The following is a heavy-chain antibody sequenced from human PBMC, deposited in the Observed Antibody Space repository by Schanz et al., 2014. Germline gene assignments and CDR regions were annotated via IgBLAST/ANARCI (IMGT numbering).Heavy chain of an antibody. V-gene: IGHV4-34*01. J-gene: IGHJ4*02. D-gene: IGHD1-7*01. Sequence: QVQLQQWGAGLLKPSETLSLTCAFSGGSFSGYWWTWVRQSPGKGLEWIGEVNHGGYTNYNPSLKSRVTVSVDMSKKQFSRSLSAVTAADTAAYYCATWSGTRLFHNWGQGTLVTVSS. CDR3: ATWSGTRLFHN. CDR1: GGSFSGYW. CDR2: VNHGGYT.